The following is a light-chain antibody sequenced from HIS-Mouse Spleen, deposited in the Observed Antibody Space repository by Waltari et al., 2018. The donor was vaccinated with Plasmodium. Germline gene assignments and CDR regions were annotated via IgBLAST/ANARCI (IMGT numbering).Light chain of an antibody. CDR1: SSDVGGYNY. Sequence: QSALTQPASVSGSPGQSITISCTGTSSDVGGYNYVSWYQQHPGKAPKLMIYGVSNRPVGVSNRFSGSKSGNTASLTISGLQAEDEADYYCSSYTSSSTLVFGTGTKVTVL. CDR2: GVS. J-gene: IGLJ1*01. V-gene: IGLV2-14*01. CDR3: SSYTSSSTLV.